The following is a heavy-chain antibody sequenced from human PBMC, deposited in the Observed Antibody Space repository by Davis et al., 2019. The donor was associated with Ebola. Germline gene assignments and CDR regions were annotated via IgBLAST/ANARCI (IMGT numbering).Heavy chain of an antibody. Sequence: PGGSLRLSCAASGFTFSSYGMHWVRQAPGKGLEWVAVISYDGSNKYYADSVKGRFTISRDNSKNTLYLQMNSLRAEDTAVYYCAGEIQSGYDFWSGYHDYYYYGMDVWGQGTTVTVSS. CDR1: GFTFSSYG. CDR3: AGEIQSGYDFWSGYHDYYYYGMDV. D-gene: IGHD3-3*01. V-gene: IGHV3-30*03. J-gene: IGHJ6*02. CDR2: ISYDGSNK.